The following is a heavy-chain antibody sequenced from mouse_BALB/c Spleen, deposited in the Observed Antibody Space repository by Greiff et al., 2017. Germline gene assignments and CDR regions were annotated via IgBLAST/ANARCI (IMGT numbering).Heavy chain of an antibody. Sequence: VQLQESGPGLVAPSQSLSITCTVSGFSLTGYGVNWVRQPPGKGLEWLGMIWGDGSTDYNSALKSRLSISKDNSKSQVFLKMNSLQTDDTARYYCARTYDGYYEAWFAYWGQGTLVTVSA. D-gene: IGHD2-3*01. CDR1: GFSLTGYG. J-gene: IGHJ3*01. CDR3: ARTYDGYYEAWFAY. V-gene: IGHV2-6-7*01. CDR2: IWGDGST.